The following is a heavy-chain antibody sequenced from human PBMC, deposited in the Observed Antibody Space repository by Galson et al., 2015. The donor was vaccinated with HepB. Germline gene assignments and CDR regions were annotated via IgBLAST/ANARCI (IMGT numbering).Heavy chain of an antibody. Sequence: QSGAEVKKPGESLKISCKGSGYSFTSYWIAWVRQMPGKGLEWMGIIYPGDSDTRYSPSFQGQVTISADKSISTAYLQWSSLKASDTAMYYCARTFFYGSGTYYRPLDYWGQGTLVTVSS. CDR1: GYSFTSYW. CDR3: ARTFFYGSGTYYRPLDY. V-gene: IGHV5-51*01. J-gene: IGHJ4*02. CDR2: IYPGDSDT. D-gene: IGHD3-10*01.